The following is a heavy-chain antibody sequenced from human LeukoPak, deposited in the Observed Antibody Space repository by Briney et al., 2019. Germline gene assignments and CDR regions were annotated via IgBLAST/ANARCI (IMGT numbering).Heavy chain of an antibody. V-gene: IGHV3-23*01. CDR1: GFTFSSYA. CDR2: ISGSGGST. D-gene: IGHD6-13*01. CDR3: AKDHLEAAGTPAYFDY. J-gene: IGHJ4*02. Sequence: PGGSLRLSCAASGFTFSSYAMSWVRQAPGKGLEWVSAISGSGGSTYYADSGKGRFTISRDNSKNTVYLQMNSLRAEDTAVYHCAKDHLEAAGTPAYFDYWGQGTLVTVSS.